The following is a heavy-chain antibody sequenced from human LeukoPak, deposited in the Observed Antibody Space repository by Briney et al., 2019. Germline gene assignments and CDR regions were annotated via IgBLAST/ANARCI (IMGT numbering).Heavy chain of an antibody. J-gene: IGHJ4*02. V-gene: IGHV3-30*18. D-gene: IGHD3-10*01. Sequence: PGGSLRLSCAASEFTFSSYAMHWVRQAPGKGLEWVAVLSYDGNNKYYADSVKGRFTISRDNSKNTLYLQMNSLRAEDTAVYYCAKDRDPYYYTSGRPFDYWGQGTLVTVSS. CDR1: EFTFSSYA. CDR2: LSYDGNNK. CDR3: AKDRDPYYYTSGRPFDY.